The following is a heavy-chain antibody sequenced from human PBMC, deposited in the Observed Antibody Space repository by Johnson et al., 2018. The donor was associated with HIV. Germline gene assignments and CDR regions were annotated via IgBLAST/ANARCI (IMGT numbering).Heavy chain of an antibody. CDR3: ARDPIRGYGYYEDDAFDI. J-gene: IGHJ3*02. D-gene: IGHD4-17*01. V-gene: IGHV3-20*04. CDR2: INWNGGST. CDR1: GFTFGAYA. Sequence: VQLVESGGGLVQPGRSLRLSCSASGFTFGAYALSWFRQAPGKGLEWVSGINWNGGSTGYADSVKGRFTISRDNAKNSLYLQMNSLRAGDTAVYYCARDPIRGYGYYEDDAFDIWGQGTMVTVSS.